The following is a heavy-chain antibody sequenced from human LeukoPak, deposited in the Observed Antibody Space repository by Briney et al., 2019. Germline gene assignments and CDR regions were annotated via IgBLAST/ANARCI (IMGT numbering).Heavy chain of an antibody. CDR1: GFTFSTYW. Sequence: GGSLRLSCAGSGFTFSTYWMHWVRQAPGKGLVWVSRVNSDGSSTTYADSVKGRFTISRDNAKNTLYLQMNSLRAEDTAVYYCVRGTIPAPDRIGYWGQGTLVTVSS. CDR2: VNSDGSST. CDR3: VRGTIPAPDRIGY. J-gene: IGHJ4*02. D-gene: IGHD6-13*01. V-gene: IGHV3-74*01.